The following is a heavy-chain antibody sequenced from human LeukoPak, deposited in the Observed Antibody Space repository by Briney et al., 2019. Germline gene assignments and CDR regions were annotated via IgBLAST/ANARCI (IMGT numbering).Heavy chain of an antibody. V-gene: IGHV3-33*01. CDR1: RFTLSSYG. CDR2: IWYDGSNK. D-gene: IGHD6-13*01. J-gene: IGHJ1*01. CDR3: ARGGPAAAVIYFQH. Sequence: GGSLRLSCAASRFTLSSYGMHWVRQAPGKGLEWVAVIWYDGSNKYYADSVKGRFSISRDNSKNTLYLQMNSLRAEDTAVYYCARGGPAAAVIYFQHWGQGTRVTVSS.